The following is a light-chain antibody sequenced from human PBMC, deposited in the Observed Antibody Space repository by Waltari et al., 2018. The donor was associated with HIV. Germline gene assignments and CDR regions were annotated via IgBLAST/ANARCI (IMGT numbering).Light chain of an antibody. J-gene: IGLJ2*01. Sequence: QSALTQPPTASGSPGQSVTISCSGTSNDVGPYDYVSWYQQHPDKAPRLIIYEVYKRPSGVPDRFSGSKSGNTASLTISGLQAEDEADYYCCSYAGSYTVFGGGTKLTVL. CDR1: SNDVGPYDY. CDR2: EVY. CDR3: CSYAGSYTV. V-gene: IGLV2-8*01.